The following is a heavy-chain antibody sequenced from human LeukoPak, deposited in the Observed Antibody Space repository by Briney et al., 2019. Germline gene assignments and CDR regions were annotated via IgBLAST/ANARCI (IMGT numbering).Heavy chain of an antibody. CDR2: IKQDGSEK. D-gene: IGHD4-11*01. CDR3: ATGPQSLFDY. Sequence: GGSLRLSCAASGFTFSSYRMSWVRQAPGKGLEWVANIKQDGSEKYYVDSVKGRFTISRDNAKNSLYLQMNSLRAEDTAVYSCATGPQSLFDYWGQGTLVTVSS. CDR1: GFTFSSYR. J-gene: IGHJ4*02. V-gene: IGHV3-7*01.